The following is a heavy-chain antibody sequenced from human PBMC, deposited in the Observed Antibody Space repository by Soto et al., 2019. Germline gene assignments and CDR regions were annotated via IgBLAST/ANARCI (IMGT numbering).Heavy chain of an antibody. V-gene: IGHV3-15*01. CDR2: IKSKTDGGTT. Sequence: GESLKISCAASGFTFSNAWMSWVRQAPGKGLEWVGRIKSKTDGGTTDYAAPVKGRFTISRDDSKNTLYLQMNSLKTEDTAVYYCTTIITMIVTDAFDIWGQGTMVTVSS. CDR1: GFTFSNAW. CDR3: TTIITMIVTDAFDI. J-gene: IGHJ3*02. D-gene: IGHD3-22*01.